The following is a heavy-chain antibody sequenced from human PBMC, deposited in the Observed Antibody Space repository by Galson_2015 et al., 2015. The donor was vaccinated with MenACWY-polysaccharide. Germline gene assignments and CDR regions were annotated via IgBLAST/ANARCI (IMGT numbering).Heavy chain of an antibody. Sequence: SLRLSCAASGFTFSNYSMNWVRQAPGKGLEWVSYIRRTGPRIYYADSVKGRFTITRDNAKSLLFLQMNSLRADDTAVYYCVRDPHALDFWGQGTLVPVSS. J-gene: IGHJ4*02. CDR2: IRRTGPRI. CDR1: GFTFSNYS. CDR3: VRDPHALDF. D-gene: IGHD2-2*01. V-gene: IGHV3-48*01.